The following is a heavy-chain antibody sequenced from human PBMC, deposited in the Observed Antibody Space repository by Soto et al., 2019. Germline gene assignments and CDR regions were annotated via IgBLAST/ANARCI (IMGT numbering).Heavy chain of an antibody. Sequence: QVQLVESGGGVVQPGRSLRLSCAASGFTFSSYAMHWVRQAPGKGLEWVAVISYDGSNKYYADSVKGRFTISRDNSKNTLYLQMNSLRAEDTAVYYCARDRLAAAGTGGYFDYWGQGTLVTVSS. CDR3: ARDRLAAAGTGGYFDY. J-gene: IGHJ4*02. CDR2: ISYDGSNK. D-gene: IGHD6-13*01. CDR1: GFTFSSYA. V-gene: IGHV3-30-3*01.